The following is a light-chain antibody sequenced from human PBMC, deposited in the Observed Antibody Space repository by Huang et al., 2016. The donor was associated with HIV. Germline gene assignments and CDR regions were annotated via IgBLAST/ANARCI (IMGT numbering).Light chain of an antibody. Sequence: DIQMTQSPSSLSASVGDRVTITCRASQNIGHYLNLYQQKSVNAPSLLISAASNLHSGVPSRFSGSGSGTDFTLTISSLQPEDFATYYCQQSEGSPYTFGQGTRLDIK. V-gene: IGKV1-39*01. J-gene: IGKJ2*01. CDR2: AAS. CDR1: QNIGHY. CDR3: QQSEGSPYT.